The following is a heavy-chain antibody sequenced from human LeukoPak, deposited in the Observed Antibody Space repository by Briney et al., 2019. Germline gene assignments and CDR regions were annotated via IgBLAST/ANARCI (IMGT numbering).Heavy chain of an antibody. J-gene: IGHJ4*02. V-gene: IGHV1-18*01. CDR2: ISAYNGNT. CDR3: ARAAPIAAAGIDY. CDR1: GYTFTSYG. Sequence: GAPGKVSCKASGYTFTSYGISWVGQAPGQGREGRGGISAYNGNTNYAHKLQGRVTMTTDTSTSTAYMELRSLRSDDTAVYYCARAAPIAAAGIDYWGQGTLVTVSS. D-gene: IGHD6-13*01.